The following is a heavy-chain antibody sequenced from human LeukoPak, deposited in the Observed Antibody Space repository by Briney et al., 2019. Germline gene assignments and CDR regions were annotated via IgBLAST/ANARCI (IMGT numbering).Heavy chain of an antibody. CDR1: GGSISSSSYY. V-gene: IGHV4-39*01. D-gene: IGHD6-6*01. Sequence: SETLSLTCTVSGGSISSSSYYWGWIRQPPGKGLEWIGSIYYSGSTYYNPSLKSRVTISVGTSKNQFSLKLSSVTAADTAVYYCARLVRFFNWFDPWGQGTLVTVSS. CDR2: IYYSGST. CDR3: ARLVRFFNWFDP. J-gene: IGHJ5*02.